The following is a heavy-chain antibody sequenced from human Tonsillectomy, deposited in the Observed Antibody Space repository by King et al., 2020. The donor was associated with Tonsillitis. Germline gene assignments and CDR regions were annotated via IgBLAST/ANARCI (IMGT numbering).Heavy chain of an antibody. D-gene: IGHD2-2*01. CDR2: IKRKTDGGRT. Sequence: VQLVESGGGLVKPGGSLRLSCAASGFTFSNAWMNWVRQAPGKGLEWVGRIKRKTDGGRTDYAAPVKGSFTISRDDSKNTLYLQMNSLKTEDTAVYYCTVPTCSSTSCFSAFDFWGQGTLVTVSS. CDR1: GFTFSNAW. V-gene: IGHV3-15*07. J-gene: IGHJ3*01. CDR3: TVPTCSSTSCFSAFDF.